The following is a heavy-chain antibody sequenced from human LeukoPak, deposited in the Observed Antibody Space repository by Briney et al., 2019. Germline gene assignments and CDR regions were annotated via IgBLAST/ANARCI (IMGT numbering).Heavy chain of an antibody. Sequence: GGSLRLSCAASGFTFSRYGMHWVRQAPGKGLEWVAVISYDGSNKYYADSVKGRFTISRDNSKNTLYLQTNSLRAEDTAVYYCAKDGDSSGWYYFDYWGQGTLVTVSS. V-gene: IGHV3-30*18. CDR3: AKDGDSSGWYYFDY. J-gene: IGHJ4*02. CDR1: GFTFSRYG. CDR2: ISYDGSNK. D-gene: IGHD6-19*01.